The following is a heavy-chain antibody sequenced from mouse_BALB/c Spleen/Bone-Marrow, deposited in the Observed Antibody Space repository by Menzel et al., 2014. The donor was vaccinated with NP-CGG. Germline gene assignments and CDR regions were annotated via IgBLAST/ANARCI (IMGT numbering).Heavy chain of an antibody. CDR3: ARYRLGTYFDY. CDR2: IDPANGNT. CDR1: GFNIKDTY. V-gene: IGHV14-3*02. D-gene: IGHD2-14*01. Sequence: EVKLMESGAELVKPGASVKLSCTASGFNIKDTYMHWVKQRPEQGLEWIGRIDPANGNTKYDPKFQGKATITAYTSSNTAYLQLSSLTSEDTAVYYCARYRLGTYFDYWGQGTTLTVSS. J-gene: IGHJ2*01.